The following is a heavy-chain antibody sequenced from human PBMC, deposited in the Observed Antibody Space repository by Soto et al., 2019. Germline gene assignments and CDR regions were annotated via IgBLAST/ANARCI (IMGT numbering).Heavy chain of an antibody. V-gene: IGHV4-59*08. CDR2: IYYSGST. J-gene: IGHJ3*02. CDR1: GGSISSYY. Sequence: SETLSLTCTVSGGSISSYYWIWIRQPPGKGLEWIGYIYYSGSTNYNPSLKSRVTISVDTSKNQFSLKLSSVTAADTAVYYCAKQQLVLVFDIWGQGTMVTVSS. D-gene: IGHD6-13*01. CDR3: AKQQLVLVFDI.